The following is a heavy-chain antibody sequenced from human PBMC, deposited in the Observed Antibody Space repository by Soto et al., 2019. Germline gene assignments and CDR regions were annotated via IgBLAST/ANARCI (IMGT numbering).Heavy chain of an antibody. CDR3: ANYGDSVGY. J-gene: IGHJ4*02. CDR2: IYYSGST. Sequence: QLQLQESGPGLVKPSETLSLTCTVSGGSISSSSYYWGWIRQPPGKGLEWIGSIYYSGSTYYNPSLKSRVTTSVDTSKNQFSLKRSSVTAADTAVYYCANYGDSVGYWGQGTLVTVSS. D-gene: IGHD4-17*01. V-gene: IGHV4-39*01. CDR1: GGSISSSSYY.